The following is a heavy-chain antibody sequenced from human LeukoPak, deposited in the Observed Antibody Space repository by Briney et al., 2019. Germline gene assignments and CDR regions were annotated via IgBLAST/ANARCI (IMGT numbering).Heavy chain of an antibody. J-gene: IGHJ4*02. Sequence: GGSLRLSCAASGFTFSSYGMSWVRQAPGKGQERVSAISGSGGSTYYADSVKGRLTISSDNAKTSLYLQVNSLRAEDTAVYYCARDLSGVTGYTYGRGIDYWGQGTLVTVSS. CDR2: ISGSGGST. CDR1: GFTFSSYG. D-gene: IGHD5-18*01. CDR3: ARDLSGVTGYTYGRGIDY. V-gene: IGHV3-23*01.